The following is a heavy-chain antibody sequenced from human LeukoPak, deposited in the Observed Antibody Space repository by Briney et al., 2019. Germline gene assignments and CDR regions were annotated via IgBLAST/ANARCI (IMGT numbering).Heavy chain of an antibody. CDR2: INHDGNDI. Sequence: GGSLRLSCAASGFTFSTHSMDWVRQAPGKGLEWVSYINHDGNDIYYGESVKGRFTISRDNAKNSLYLQIHTLRAEDTAVYYCAGDGTGVLPGDAFDIWSQGTMVTVSS. CDR3: AGDGTGVLPGDAFDI. D-gene: IGHD1-1*01. J-gene: IGHJ3*02. V-gene: IGHV3-21*05. CDR1: GFTFSTHS.